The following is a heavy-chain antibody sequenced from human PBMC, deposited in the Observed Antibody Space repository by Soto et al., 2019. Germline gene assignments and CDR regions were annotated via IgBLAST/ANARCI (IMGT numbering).Heavy chain of an antibody. D-gene: IGHD6-13*01. CDR1: SADIDRTY. J-gene: IGHJ5*02. CDR3: ARAKAPLYSSSRYWFDP. Sequence: SVTLSVTCSVRSADIDRTYRRWILQPTGKGLEWIGYIYYSGSTNYNPSLKSRVTISVDTSKNQFSLKLSSVTAADTAVYYCARAKAPLYSSSRYWFDPWGQGTLVTVS. V-gene: IGHV4-59*08. CDR2: IYYSGST.